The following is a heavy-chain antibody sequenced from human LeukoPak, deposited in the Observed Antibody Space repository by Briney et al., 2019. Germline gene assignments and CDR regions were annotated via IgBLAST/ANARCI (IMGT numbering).Heavy chain of an antibody. CDR3: ARVKGLERRWFDP. Sequence: SETPSLTCTVSGGSISSYYWSWIRQPPGKGLEWIGYIYYSGSTNYNPSLKSRVTISVDTSKNQFSLKLSSVTAADTAVYYCARVKGLERRWFDPWGQGTLVTVSS. D-gene: IGHD1-1*01. CDR1: GGSISSYY. J-gene: IGHJ5*02. CDR2: IYYSGST. V-gene: IGHV4-59*01.